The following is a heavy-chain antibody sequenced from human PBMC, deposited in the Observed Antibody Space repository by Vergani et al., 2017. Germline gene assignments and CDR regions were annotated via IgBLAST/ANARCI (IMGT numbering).Heavy chain of an antibody. CDR1: GYTFTNSG. V-gene: IGHV1-18*01. CDR3: AREKGSGGILWLDAFDI. D-gene: IGHD2-21*01. CDR2: ISAYNDNT. Sequence: QVHLVQSGAEVKKPGASVKVSCKASGYTFTNSGISWMRQAPGQGLEWMGWISAYNDNTNYAQKVQGRVTMTTDTSTSTAYMELRSLRSDDTAVYYCAREKGSGGILWLDAFDIWGQGTMVSVSS. J-gene: IGHJ3*02.